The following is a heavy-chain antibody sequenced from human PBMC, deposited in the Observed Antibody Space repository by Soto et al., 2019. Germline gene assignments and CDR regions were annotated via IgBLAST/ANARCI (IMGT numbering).Heavy chain of an antibody. D-gene: IGHD6-6*01. Sequence: QVQLVQSGAELKKPGASVNISCTASGFTFSDNLINWVRQVPGQGLEWMGWLNPDTGNTRYAETFQGRVTISRHPSASIAYLELSGLETEDTALYFCARDIQIVAPRANDACDVGRQATMITASS. V-gene: IGHV1-3*01. CDR2: LNPDTGNT. CDR3: ARDIQIVAPRANDACDV. CDR1: GFTFSDNL. J-gene: IGHJ3*01.